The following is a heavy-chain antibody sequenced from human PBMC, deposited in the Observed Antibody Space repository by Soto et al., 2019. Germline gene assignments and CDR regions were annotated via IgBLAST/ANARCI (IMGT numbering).Heavy chain of an antibody. CDR3: ARGYGRNFDY. CDR1: GCNFISHG. CDR2: IDSAGDA. Sequence: PGGPMRLSCAAAGCNFISHGMHWVRQVTGKGLEWVSGIDSAGDAKYPASVKGRFTISVDTPKNQFSLKLSSVTAADTAVYYCARGYGRNFDYWGQGTLVTVSS. D-gene: IGHD5-18*01. J-gene: IGHJ4*02. V-gene: IGHV3-13*01.